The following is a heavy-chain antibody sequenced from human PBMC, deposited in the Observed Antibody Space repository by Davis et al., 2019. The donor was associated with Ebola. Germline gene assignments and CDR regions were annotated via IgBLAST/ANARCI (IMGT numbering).Heavy chain of an antibody. CDR2: ISSSSSYI. J-gene: IGHJ3*01. D-gene: IGHD3-10*01. CDR3: ARGVADSGIYCALDV. V-gene: IGHV3-21*01. CDR1: GFTFSSYS. Sequence: GGSLRLSCAASGFTFSSYSMNWVRQAPGKGLEWVSSISSSSSYIYYADSVKGRFTISRDNAKNSLYLQMNSLRAEDTAVYYCARGVADSGIYCALDVWGQGTMVTVSS.